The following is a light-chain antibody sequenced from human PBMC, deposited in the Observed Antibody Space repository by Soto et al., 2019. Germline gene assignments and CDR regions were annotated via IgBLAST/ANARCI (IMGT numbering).Light chain of an antibody. CDR1: QSISSN. CDR2: AAS. J-gene: IGKJ1*01. V-gene: IGKV1-39*01. Sequence: DIQMTQSPSSLSASVGDIVTITCRASQSISSNLNWYQQKPGKAPKLLIYAASNLQSGVPSTFSGSGSGTDFTLTIGSLQPEDFATYYCQQSHSIPWTFGQGTKVDIK. CDR3: QQSHSIPWT.